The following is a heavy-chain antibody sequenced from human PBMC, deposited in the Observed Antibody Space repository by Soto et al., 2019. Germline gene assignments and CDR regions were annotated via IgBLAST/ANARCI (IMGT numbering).Heavy chain of an antibody. CDR3: ARARLDTPALDY. J-gene: IGHJ4*02. CDR2: MSYDGSNK. D-gene: IGHD2-2*01. CDR1: GFTFSSYA. Sequence: QVQLVESGGGVVQPGRSRRLSCAASGFTFSSYAMHWVRQAPGKGLEWVAVMSYDGSNKYYADSVKGRFTISRDNSKNTLYLQMNSLRAEDTAVYYCARARLDTPALDYWGQGTLVTVSS. V-gene: IGHV3-30-3*01.